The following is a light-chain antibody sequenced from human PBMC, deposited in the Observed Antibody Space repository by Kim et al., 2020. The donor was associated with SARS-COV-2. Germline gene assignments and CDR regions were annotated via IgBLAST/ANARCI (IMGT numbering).Light chain of an antibody. CDR3: QQYNYWPPWT. J-gene: IGKJ1*01. Sequence: IVMTQSPATLSVSPGERATLSCRASQSVTTKLAWYQQKPGQAPRLLIYGASTRATGIPARFSGSGSGTEFTLAISSLQSEDSGVYYCQQYNYWPPWTFGQGPKVDIK. CDR1: QSVTTK. V-gene: IGKV3-15*01. CDR2: GAS.